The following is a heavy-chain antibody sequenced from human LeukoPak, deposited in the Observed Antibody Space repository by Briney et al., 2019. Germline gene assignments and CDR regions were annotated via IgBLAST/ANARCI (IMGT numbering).Heavy chain of an antibody. D-gene: IGHD6-19*01. CDR1: GFPFSSYG. CDR3: ARDLSAAFDS. V-gene: IGHV3-33*01. CDR2: LVYDERI. J-gene: IGHJ4*02. Sequence: GGSLRLSCAASGFPFSSYGMQWVRQAPGKGLEWVARLVYDERIDYANSVKGRFSISRDNSKNTLFLDMSDLRVEDTAVYYCARDLSAAFDSWGQGVLVTVSS.